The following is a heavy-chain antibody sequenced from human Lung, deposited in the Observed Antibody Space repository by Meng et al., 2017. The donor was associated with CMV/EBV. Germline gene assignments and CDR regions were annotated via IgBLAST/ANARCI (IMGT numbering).Heavy chain of an antibody. V-gene: IGHV3-49*04. J-gene: IGHJ4*02. Sequence: GGSLRLSCTASGFTFGDYAMSWVRQAPGKGLEWVGFIRSKAYGGTTEFAASVKGRFTISRDDSKSIAYLQMNSLKTEDTAVYFCTRNRGTSYVDFWGLGTAVTVSS. CDR1: GFTFGDYA. CDR2: IRSKAYGGTT. D-gene: IGHD3-16*01. CDR3: TRNRGTSYVDF.